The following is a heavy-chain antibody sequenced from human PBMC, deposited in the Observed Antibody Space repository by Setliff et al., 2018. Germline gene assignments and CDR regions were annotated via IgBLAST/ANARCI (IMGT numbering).Heavy chain of an antibody. CDR1: GFTFSSYR. D-gene: IGHD6-6*01. CDR3: ARGGRYSSSSLDY. J-gene: IGHJ4*02. V-gene: IGHV3-30*03. Sequence: PGGSLRLSCAASGFTFSSYRMHWVRQAPGKGLEWVANIKQDGSEEYYADSVKGRFTISRDNSKNTVYVQMGSLRPEDTAVYYCARGGRYSSSSLDYWGQGTLVTVSS. CDR2: IKQDGSEE.